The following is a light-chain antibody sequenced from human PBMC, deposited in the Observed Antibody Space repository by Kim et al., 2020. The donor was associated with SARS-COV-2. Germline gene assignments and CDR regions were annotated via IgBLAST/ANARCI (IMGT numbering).Light chain of an antibody. Sequence: DIQMTQSPSSLSASVGDRVTITCRASQSISSYLNWYQQKPGNAPKLLIYAASSLQSGVPSRFSASGSGTDFTLTISSLQPEDCAPYYCQQSYITPWGFGHGTKVDIK. CDR2: AAS. CDR3: QQSYITPWG. J-gene: IGKJ1*01. CDR1: QSISSY. V-gene: IGKV1-39*01.